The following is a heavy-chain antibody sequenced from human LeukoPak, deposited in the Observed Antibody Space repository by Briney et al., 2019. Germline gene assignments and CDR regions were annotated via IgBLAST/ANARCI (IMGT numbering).Heavy chain of an antibody. J-gene: IGHJ3*02. CDR3: ARGSRGEGAHDAFDI. CDR2: ISSSGKTI. V-gene: IGHV3-48*03. Sequence: PGGSLRLSCAPSGFTFRNYEMSWVRQTPGKGLEWLSYISSSGKTIYYADSVKGRFTISRDNAKNSLFLQMNSLRAGDAAVYYCARGSRGEGAHDAFDIWGQGTMVTVSS. CDR1: GFTFRNYE. D-gene: IGHD3-10*01.